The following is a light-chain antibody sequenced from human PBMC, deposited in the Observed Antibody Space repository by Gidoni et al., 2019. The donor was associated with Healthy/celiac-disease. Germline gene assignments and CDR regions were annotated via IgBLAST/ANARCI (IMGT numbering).Light chain of an antibody. CDR2: DAS. CDR3: QQYNSYPALT. Sequence: DSQMTQSPSTLSASVGDRVTITCRASQSISSWLAWYQQKPGKATKLLIYDASSLESGVPSRFSGSGSGTEFTLTISSLQPDDFATYYCQQYNSYPALTFGGXTKVEIK. CDR1: QSISSW. V-gene: IGKV1-5*01. J-gene: IGKJ4*01.